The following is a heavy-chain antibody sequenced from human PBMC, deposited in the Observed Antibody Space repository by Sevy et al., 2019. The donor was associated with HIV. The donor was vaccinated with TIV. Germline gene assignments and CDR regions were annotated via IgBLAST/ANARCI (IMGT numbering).Heavy chain of an antibody. CDR3: AKGRIPSIGTLGPFES. J-gene: IGHJ4*02. Sequence: GGSLRLSCAASGFSLRNYAMSWVRQAPGEGLEGISTKTWSAGVTYYADSVKGRFTISRDNANNTLFLHMNSLRAEDTALYYCAKGRIPSIGTLGPFESWGPGHLVPVYS. D-gene: IGHD6-6*01. CDR2: KTWSAGVT. CDR1: GFSLRNYA. V-gene: IGHV3-23*01.